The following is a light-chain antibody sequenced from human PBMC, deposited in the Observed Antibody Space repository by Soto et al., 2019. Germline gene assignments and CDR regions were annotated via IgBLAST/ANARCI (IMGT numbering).Light chain of an antibody. CDR2: DVT. Sequence: QSALTQPHSVSGSPGQSVTISCTGTSSDVGGYNYVSWYQQHPGQAPKVMIYDVTKRPSGVPDRFSGSRSGNTASLTISGLQAEDEADYYCCSYAGSYTSYVFGTGTKLTVL. V-gene: IGLV2-11*01. J-gene: IGLJ1*01. CDR3: CSYAGSYTSYV. CDR1: SSDVGGYNY.